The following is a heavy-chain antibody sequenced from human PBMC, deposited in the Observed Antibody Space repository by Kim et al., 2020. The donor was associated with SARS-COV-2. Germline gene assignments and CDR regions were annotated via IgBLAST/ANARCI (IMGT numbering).Heavy chain of an antibody. V-gene: IGHV3-7*03. CDR3: VRSLWFGELSPPRYYGMDV. CDR1: GFTFSISW. D-gene: IGHD3-10*01. Sequence: GGSLRLSCAASGFTFSISWMHWVCQAPEKGLEWVADIKCDGSEKYYVDSVKGRLTISRDNAKNSLYLQVNSLRAEDMTVYYCVRSLWFGELSPPRYYGMDVWGQGTMVTVSS. CDR2: IKCDGSEK. J-gene: IGHJ6*02.